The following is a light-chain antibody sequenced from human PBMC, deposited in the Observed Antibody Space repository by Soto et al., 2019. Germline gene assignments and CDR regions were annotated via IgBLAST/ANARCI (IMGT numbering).Light chain of an antibody. J-gene: IGKJ2*01. CDR1: QSVSSN. Sequence: EIVMTQSPATLSVSPGERAALSCRASQSVSSNFAWYKQKPGQAPRLLIYGAFTRATGIPARFSGSGSGTEFILTISSLQSEDFAVYYCQQYNNWPYTFGQGTKLEIK. V-gene: IGKV3-15*01. CDR2: GAF. CDR3: QQYNNWPYT.